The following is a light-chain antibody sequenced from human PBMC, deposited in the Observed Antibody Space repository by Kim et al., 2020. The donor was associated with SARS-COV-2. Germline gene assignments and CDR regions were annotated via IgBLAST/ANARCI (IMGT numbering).Light chain of an antibody. CDR1: SSNIGNNY. CDR3: GTWDSSLSAWV. Sequence: GQKVTISCSGSSSNIGNNYVSWYQQLPGTAPKLLIYDNNKRPSGIPDRFSGSKSGTSATLGITGPQTGDEADYYCGTWDSSLSAWVFGGGTQLTVL. V-gene: IGLV1-51*01. J-gene: IGLJ3*02. CDR2: DNN.